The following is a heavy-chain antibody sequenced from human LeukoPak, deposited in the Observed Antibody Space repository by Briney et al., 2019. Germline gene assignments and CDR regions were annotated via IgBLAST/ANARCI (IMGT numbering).Heavy chain of an antibody. V-gene: IGHV3-30*02. J-gene: IGHJ5*02. Sequence: VQPGGAPRLSRAASGFTFRSYGMHWGRQAPGKGLEGGAFLRYDGSNKYYADSVKGRFTISRDNSKNTLYLQMNSLRAEDTAVYYCAKSVFLYGSGSGDWFDPWGQGTLVTVSS. CDR2: LRYDGSNK. CDR1: GFTFRSYG. CDR3: AKSVFLYGSGSGDWFDP. D-gene: IGHD3-10*01.